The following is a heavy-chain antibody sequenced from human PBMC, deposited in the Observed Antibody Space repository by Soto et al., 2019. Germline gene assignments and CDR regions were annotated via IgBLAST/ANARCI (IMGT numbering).Heavy chain of an antibody. Sequence: EVQLVQSGAEVKKRGEALRISCKGSGYSFTSYWISWVRQMPGKGLEWMGRNDPSDSYTNYSPSFQGHVTISANKFISTAYLQWSSLKASDTAMYYCARLLLSRVDFDPWGQGSLVTFSS. CDR2: NDPSDSYT. CDR1: GYSFTSYW. J-gene: IGHJ5*02. V-gene: IGHV5-10-1*01. CDR3: ARLLLSRVDFDP. D-gene: IGHD3-16*02.